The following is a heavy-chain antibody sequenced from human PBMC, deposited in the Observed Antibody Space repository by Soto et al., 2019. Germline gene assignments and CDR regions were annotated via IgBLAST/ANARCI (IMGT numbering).Heavy chain of an antibody. V-gene: IGHV3-23*01. J-gene: IGHJ3*02. Sequence: QPGGSLRLSCTASGFIFSSYAMGWVRQAPGKGLEWVSLISAGGGSAYYADSVKGRFTISRENSKNTMYMQMDSLRAEDTAVYYCAKDRTVYCPETICFGGFDIWGRGTMVTDSS. CDR1: GFIFSSYA. D-gene: IGHD2-8*02. CDR3: AKDRTVYCPETICFGGFDI. CDR2: ISAGGGSA.